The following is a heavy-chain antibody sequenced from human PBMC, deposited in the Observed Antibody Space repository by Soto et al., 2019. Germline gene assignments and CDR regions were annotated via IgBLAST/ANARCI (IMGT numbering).Heavy chain of an antibody. J-gene: IGHJ5*02. CDR1: GVSIKTYY. CDR2: IYTTGSA. D-gene: IGHD3-9*01. CDR3: ARDDYYDSNNWFDP. V-gene: IGHV4-4*07. Sequence: PSETLSLTCAVSGVSIKTYYWSWIRKPAGKGLEWIGRIYTTGSANHNPSLKSRVTMSVDTSKNQVSLKLTSVTAADAGVYYCARDDYYDSNNWFDPWGQGILVTVSS.